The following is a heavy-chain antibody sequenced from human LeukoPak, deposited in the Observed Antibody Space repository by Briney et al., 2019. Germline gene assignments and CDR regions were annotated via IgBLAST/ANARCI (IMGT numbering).Heavy chain of an antibody. CDR3: ARGGYSSGYHYFDY. D-gene: IGHD3-22*01. CDR1: GFTFSSYE. V-gene: IGHV3-48*03. Sequence: PGGSLRLSCAASGFTFSSYEMNWVHQAPGKGLEWVSYISSSGSTIYYADSVKGRFTISRDNAKNSLYLQMNSLRAEDTAVYYCARGGYSSGYHYFDYWGQGTLVTVSS. J-gene: IGHJ4*02. CDR2: ISSSGSTI.